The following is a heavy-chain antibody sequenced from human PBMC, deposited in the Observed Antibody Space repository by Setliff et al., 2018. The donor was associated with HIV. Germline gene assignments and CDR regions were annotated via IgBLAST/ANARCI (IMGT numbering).Heavy chain of an antibody. Sequence: NPSETLSLTCSVSGGPITSNTYFWDWIRQAPGKGLEWIGSIYHSGNTYYNPSLKSRVSISVDTAKRQFSLKLSSVTAADTAVYYCASPKERYYYGSGTNVREYYGMDVWGQGTTVTVSS. V-gene: IGHV4-39*01. D-gene: IGHD3-10*01. CDR1: GGPITSNTYF. CDR2: IYHSGNT. CDR3: ASPKERYYYGSGTNVREYYGMDV. J-gene: IGHJ6*02.